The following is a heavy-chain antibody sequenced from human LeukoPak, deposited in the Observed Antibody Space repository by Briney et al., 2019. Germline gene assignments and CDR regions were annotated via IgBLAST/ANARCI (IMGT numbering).Heavy chain of an antibody. D-gene: IGHD3-22*01. Sequence: SETLSLTCTVSGGSISSSSYYWGWIRQPPGKGLEWIVSIYYSGSTYYNPSLKSRVTISVDTSKNQFSLKLSSVTAADTAVYYCASRDYYDSSGYYYFDYWGQGTLVTVSS. V-gene: IGHV4-39*01. CDR2: IYYSGST. CDR1: GGSISSSSYY. CDR3: ASRDYYDSSGYYYFDY. J-gene: IGHJ4*02.